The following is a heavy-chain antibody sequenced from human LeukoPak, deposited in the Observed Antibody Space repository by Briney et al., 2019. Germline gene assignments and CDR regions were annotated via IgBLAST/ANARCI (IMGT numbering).Heavy chain of an antibody. Sequence: SETLSLTCTVSGGSITSHYWEWIRQPPGKGLEWIGRIYPSGSTHYKPSLKSRVTISVDTSKNQFSLELSSVTAADTAVYFCARGAATGTFRYDYWGKGTLVTVSS. CDR2: IYPSGST. V-gene: IGHV4-4*08. D-gene: IGHD6-13*01. CDR1: GGSITSHY. J-gene: IGHJ4*02. CDR3: ARGAATGTFRYDY.